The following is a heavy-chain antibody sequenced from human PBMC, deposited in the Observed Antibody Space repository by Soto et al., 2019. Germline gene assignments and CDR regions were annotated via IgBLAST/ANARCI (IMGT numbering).Heavy chain of an antibody. CDR3: ARGVWSGYSNWFDP. Sequence: SETLSLTCTVSGGSISSYYWSWIRQPPGKGLEWIGYIYYSGSTNYNPSLKSRVTISVDTSKNQFSLKLSSVTAADTAVYYCARGVWSGYSNWFDPWGQGTLVTSPQ. J-gene: IGHJ5*02. V-gene: IGHV4-59*01. D-gene: IGHD3-3*01. CDR1: GGSISSYY. CDR2: IYYSGST.